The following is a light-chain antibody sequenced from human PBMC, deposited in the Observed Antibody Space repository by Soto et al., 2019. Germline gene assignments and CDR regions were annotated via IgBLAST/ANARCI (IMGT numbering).Light chain of an antibody. Sequence: EIVLTHSPGTLSLSGGGRATLSCRASQSVSSSYLAWYQQKPGQAPRLLIYGASSRATGIPDRFSGSGSGTDFTLTISRLEPEDFAVYYCQQYGSSGRTFGQGTKVDIK. CDR2: GAS. CDR3: QQYGSSGRT. J-gene: IGKJ1*01. CDR1: QSVSSSY. V-gene: IGKV3-20*01.